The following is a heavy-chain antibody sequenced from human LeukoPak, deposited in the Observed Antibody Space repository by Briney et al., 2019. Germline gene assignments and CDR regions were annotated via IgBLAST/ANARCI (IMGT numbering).Heavy chain of an antibody. J-gene: IGHJ1*01. V-gene: IGHV3-21*01. CDR1: GFTFSSYS. CDR3: ARDHEYYDFWSGYFTAEYFQH. Sequence: GGSLRLSCAASGFTFSSYSMNWVRQAPGKGLEWVSSISSSSSYIYYADSVKGRFTISRDNAKNSLYLQMNSLRAADTAVYYCARDHEYYDFWSGYFTAEYFQHWGQGTLVTVSS. D-gene: IGHD3-3*01. CDR2: ISSSSSYI.